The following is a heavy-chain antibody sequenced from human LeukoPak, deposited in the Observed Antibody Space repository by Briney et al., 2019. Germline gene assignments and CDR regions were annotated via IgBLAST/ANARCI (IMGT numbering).Heavy chain of an antibody. CDR3: ANIGRIAAAGTHY. CDR1: GFTFSSYS. Sequence: GGSLRLSCAASGFTFSSYSMNWVRQAPGKGLEWVSYISSSSSTIYYADSVKGRFTISRDNAKNSLYLQMNSLRAEDTAVYYCANIGRIAAAGTHYWGQGTLVTVSS. CDR2: ISSSSSTI. J-gene: IGHJ4*02. D-gene: IGHD6-13*01. V-gene: IGHV3-48*04.